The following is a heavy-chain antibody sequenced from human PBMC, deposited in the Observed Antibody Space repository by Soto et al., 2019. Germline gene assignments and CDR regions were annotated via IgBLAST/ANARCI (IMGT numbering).Heavy chain of an antibody. CDR3: ARWWFGEFFDY. Sequence: SETLSLTCAVYGGSFSGYYWSWIRQPPGKGLEWIGYIYYSGSTYYNPSLKSRVTISVDTSKNQFSLKLSSVTAADTAVYYCARWWFGEFFDYWGRGTLVTVSS. D-gene: IGHD3-10*01. V-gene: IGHV4-30-4*01. CDR2: IYYSGST. J-gene: IGHJ4*02. CDR1: GGSFSGYY.